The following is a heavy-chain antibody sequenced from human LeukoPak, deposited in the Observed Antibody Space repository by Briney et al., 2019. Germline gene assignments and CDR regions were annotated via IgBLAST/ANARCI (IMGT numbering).Heavy chain of an antibody. Sequence: GGSLRLSCAASGFTFSSYGMHWVRQAPGKGLEWVAVISYDGSNKYYADSVKGRFTISRDNSKNTLYLQMNSLRAEDTAVYYCAKIPSRGAIVTYFDYWGQGTLVTVSS. D-gene: IGHD3-22*01. CDR2: ISYDGSNK. J-gene: IGHJ4*02. CDR1: GFTFSSYG. CDR3: AKIPSRGAIVTYFDY. V-gene: IGHV3-30*18.